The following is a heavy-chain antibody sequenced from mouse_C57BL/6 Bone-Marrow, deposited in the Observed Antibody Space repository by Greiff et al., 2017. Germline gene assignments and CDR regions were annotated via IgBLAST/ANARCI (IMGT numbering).Heavy chain of an antibody. CDR3: AVDGYYEGMDY. CDR1: GYTFTDYY. V-gene: IGHV1-26*01. J-gene: IGHJ4*01. CDR2: INPNNGGT. Sequence: EVQLQQSGPELVKPGASVKISCKASGYTFTDYYMNWVKQSHGKSLEWIGDINPNNGGTSYNQKFKGKATLTVDKSSRTAYMELRSLTSEDAAVYYCAVDGYYEGMDYWGQGTSVTVSS. D-gene: IGHD2-3*01.